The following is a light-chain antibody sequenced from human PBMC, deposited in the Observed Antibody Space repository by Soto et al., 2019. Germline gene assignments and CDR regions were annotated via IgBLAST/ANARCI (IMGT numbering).Light chain of an antibody. J-gene: IGLJ1*01. CDR1: SSDIGDYDY. CDR2: DVS. CDR3: SSSTTRGLYV. Sequence: ALTQPASVSGCPGQSITISCTGPSSDIGDYDYVSWHQQHPGKAPKLMIYDVSNRPSGVSDRFSGSKSGNTASLTISGLQAEDEADYYCSSSTTRGLYVFGAGTKVTVL. V-gene: IGLV2-14*03.